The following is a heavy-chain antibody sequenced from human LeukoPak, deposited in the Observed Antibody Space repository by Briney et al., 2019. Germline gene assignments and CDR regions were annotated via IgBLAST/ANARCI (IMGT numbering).Heavy chain of an antibody. J-gene: IGHJ4*02. D-gene: IGHD1-26*01. CDR1: GGSISSGGYY. Sequence: PSETLSLTCTVSGGSISSGGYYWSWIRQHPGKGLEWIGYIYYSGSTYYNPSLKSRVTISVDTSKNQFSLKLSSVTAADTAVYYCARIELGPSRNFDYGGQGTLVTVSS. CDR2: IYYSGST. CDR3: ARIELGPSRNFDY. V-gene: IGHV4-31*03.